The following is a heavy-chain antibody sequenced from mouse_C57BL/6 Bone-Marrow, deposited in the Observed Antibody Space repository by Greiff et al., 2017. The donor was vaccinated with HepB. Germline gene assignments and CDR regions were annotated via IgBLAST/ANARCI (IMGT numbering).Heavy chain of an antibody. J-gene: IGHJ3*01. D-gene: IGHD4-1*01. CDR3: ASPELTGTTY. CDR2: INPSTGGT. Sequence: EVKLMESGPELVKPGASVKISCKASGYSFTGYYMNWVKQSPEKSLEWIGEINPSTGGTTYNQKFKAKATLTVDKSSSTAYMQLKSLTSEDSAVYYCASPELTGTTYWGQGTLVTVSA. CDR1: GYSFTGYY. V-gene: IGHV1-42*01.